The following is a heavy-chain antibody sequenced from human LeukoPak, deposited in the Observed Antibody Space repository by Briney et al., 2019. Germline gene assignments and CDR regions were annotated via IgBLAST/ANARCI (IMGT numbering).Heavy chain of an antibody. Sequence: PSETLSLTCTVSGGSISSGGYYWSRIRQPPGKGLEWIGYIYHSGSTYYNPSLKSRVTISVDRSKNQFSLKLSSVTAADTAVYYCARDLKGDYYSSGSGYWGQGTLVTVSS. CDR1: GGSISSGGYY. CDR2: IYHSGST. J-gene: IGHJ4*02. V-gene: IGHV4-30-2*01. CDR3: ARDLKGDYYSSGSGY. D-gene: IGHD3-10*01.